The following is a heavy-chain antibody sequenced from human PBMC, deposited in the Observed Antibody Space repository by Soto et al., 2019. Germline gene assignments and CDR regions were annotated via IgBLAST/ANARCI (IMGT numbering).Heavy chain of an antibody. Sequence: QVQLQESGPGLVKPSETLSLTCTVSGGSISTYYWSWIRQPPGKEVEWIGYIYHSRNTNYNPSLKSRVTISIDPSKNQCSLRLSSVTAADTAVYYCARDFGYCSTTSCGHYYYMDVWGKGTTVNVSS. D-gene: IGHD2-2*01. CDR3: ARDFGYCSTTSCGHYYYMDV. V-gene: IGHV4-59*01. CDR2: IYHSRNT. CDR1: GGSISTYY. J-gene: IGHJ6*03.